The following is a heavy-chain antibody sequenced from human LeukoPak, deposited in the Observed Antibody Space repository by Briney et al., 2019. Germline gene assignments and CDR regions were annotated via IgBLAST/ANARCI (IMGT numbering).Heavy chain of an antibody. CDR2: IYYSGST. CDR1: GGSISSGGYY. CDR3: ARASTSNWFDP. J-gene: IGHJ5*02. V-gene: IGHV4-31*03. D-gene: IGHD5/OR15-5a*01. Sequence: NPSETLSLTCTVSGGSISSGGYYWSWIRQHPGKGLEWIGYIYYSGSTYYNPSLKSRVTISVDTSKNQFSLKLSSVTAADTAVYYCARASTSNWFDPWGQGTLVTVSS.